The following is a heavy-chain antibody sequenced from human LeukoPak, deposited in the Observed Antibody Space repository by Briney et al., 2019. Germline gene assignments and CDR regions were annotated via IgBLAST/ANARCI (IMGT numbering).Heavy chain of an antibody. J-gene: IGHJ4*02. D-gene: IGHD2-15*01. Sequence: GGSLRLSCAASGFTFSSYGMHWVRQAPGKGLEWVAVISYDGSNKYYADSVKGRFTISRDNSKNTLYLQMNSLRAEDTAVYYCAKIHKAGYCSGGSCYGDDFDYWGQGTLVTVSS. CDR1: GFTFSSYG. V-gene: IGHV3-30*18. CDR2: ISYDGSNK. CDR3: AKIHKAGYCSGGSCYGDDFDY.